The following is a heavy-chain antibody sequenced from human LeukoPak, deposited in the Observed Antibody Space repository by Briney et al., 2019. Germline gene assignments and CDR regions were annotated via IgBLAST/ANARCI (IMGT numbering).Heavy chain of an antibody. Sequence: SETLSLTCAVYGGSLSGYYWNWIRQSPGKGLEWIGEINHSGTTNYNPSLKSRVTISVDTSKNQFSLRLTSVTAADTAVYYCARFPCSGDSCYSGIRAFDIWGQGAMVTVSS. CDR3: ARFPCSGDSCYSGIRAFDI. D-gene: IGHD2-15*01. CDR2: INHSGTT. J-gene: IGHJ3*02. CDR1: GGSLSGYY. V-gene: IGHV4-34*01.